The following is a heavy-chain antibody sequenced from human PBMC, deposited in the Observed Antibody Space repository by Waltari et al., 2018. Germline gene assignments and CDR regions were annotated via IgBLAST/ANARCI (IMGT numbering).Heavy chain of an antibody. CDR1: GGTFSSYA. V-gene: IGHV1-69*05. CDR2: SIPIFGTA. CDR3: AIPPMITFGGAAPTNDY. J-gene: IGHJ4*02. D-gene: IGHD3-16*01. Sequence: QVQLVQSGAEVKKPGSSVKVSCKASGGTFSSYAISWVRQAPGQGLEWMGGSIPIFGTANYAQKFQGRVTITTDEATSTAYMELSSVRSEDTAVYYCAIPPMITFGGAAPTNDYWGQGTLVTVSS.